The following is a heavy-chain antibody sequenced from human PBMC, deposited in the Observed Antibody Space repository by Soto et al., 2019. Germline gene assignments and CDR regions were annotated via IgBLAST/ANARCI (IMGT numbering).Heavy chain of an antibody. V-gene: IGHV3-23*01. J-gene: IGHJ4*02. CDR1: GFTFSTYA. CDR2: ISGSGSGT. Sequence: GGSLRLSCAASGFTFSTYAMSWVRQTPAKGLEWVSSISGSGSGTYYAESVKGRFIVSRDNPENTLYLQMNSLRAEDTAVYYCARDNNWSLDYWGQGTLVTVSS. D-gene: IGHD1-1*01. CDR3: ARDNNWSLDY.